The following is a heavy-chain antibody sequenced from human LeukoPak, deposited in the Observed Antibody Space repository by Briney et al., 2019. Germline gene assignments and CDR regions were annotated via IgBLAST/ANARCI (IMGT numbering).Heavy chain of an antibody. J-gene: IGHJ4*02. CDR1: GGSISSGGYY. Sequence: PSQTLSLTCTVSGGSISSGGYYWSWIRQHPGKGLEWIGHIYYSGSTSYNSSLKSRVTISVDTSQNQFSLKLSSVTAADTAVYYCARSHLDSSGYYYFDYWGQGTLVTVSS. CDR3: ARSHLDSSGYYYFDY. D-gene: IGHD3-22*01. V-gene: IGHV4-31*03. CDR2: IYYSGST.